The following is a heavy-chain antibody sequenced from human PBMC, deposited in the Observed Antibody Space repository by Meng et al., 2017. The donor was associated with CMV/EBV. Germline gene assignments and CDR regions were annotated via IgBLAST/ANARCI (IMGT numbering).Heavy chain of an antibody. V-gene: IGHV3-30*04. D-gene: IGHD3-3*01. J-gene: IGHJ4*02. Sequence: GESLKISCAASGFTFSSYAMHWVRQAPGKGLEWVAVISYDGSNKYYADSVKGRFTISRDNSKNTLYLQMNSLRAEDTAVYYCARARNYFWSGYMDYCCQGPLVPFSS. CDR2: ISYDGSNK. CDR3: ARARNYFWSGYMDY. CDR1: GFTFSSYA.